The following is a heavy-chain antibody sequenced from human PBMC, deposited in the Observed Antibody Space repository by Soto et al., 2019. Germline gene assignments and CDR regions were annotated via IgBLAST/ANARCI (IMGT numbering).Heavy chain of an antibody. CDR2: ITGDGNTV. CDR3: VTLLHYLYAFDI. V-gene: IGHV3-74*01. D-gene: IGHD3-9*01. CDR1: GFTFSNYW. Sequence: EVELVESGGGLVQPGGSLRLSCAASGFTFSNYWMHWVRQAPGKGLLWVARITGDGNTVSYADSVRGRFAIYRDNAKDTLYLQMNSLRAEDTAVYYCVTLLHYLYAFDIWGQGAMVAVSP. J-gene: IGHJ3*02.